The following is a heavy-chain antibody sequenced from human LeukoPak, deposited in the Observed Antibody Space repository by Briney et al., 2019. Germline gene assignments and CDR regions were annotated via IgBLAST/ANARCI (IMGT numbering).Heavy chain of an antibody. Sequence: ASVKVSCKVSGYTLTELSMHWVRQAPRKGLAWMGGFDPEDGETIYAQKSQGRVTITKETSTNTDYMELSSLRSEDTAVYYWEKVRRVQLWLISYYYYYYMDVWGKGTTVTVSS. D-gene: IGHD5-18*01. CDR2: FDPEDGET. J-gene: IGHJ6*03. V-gene: IGHV1-24*01. CDR3: EKVRRVQLWLISYYYYYYMDV. CDR1: GYTLTELS.